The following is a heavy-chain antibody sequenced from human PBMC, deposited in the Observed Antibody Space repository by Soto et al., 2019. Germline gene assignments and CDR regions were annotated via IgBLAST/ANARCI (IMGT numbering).Heavy chain of an antibody. CDR1: GGTFSSYA. CDR2: IIPIFGTA. CDR3: ARSFSLVGARGYYGMHV. D-gene: IGHD1-26*01. Sequence: ASVKVSCKASGGTFSSYAISWVRQAPGQGLEWMGGIIPIFGTANYAQKFQGRVTITADESTSTAYMELSSLRSEDTAVYYCARSFSLVGARGYYGMHVWGQGTTVTVSS. J-gene: IGHJ6*02. V-gene: IGHV1-69*13.